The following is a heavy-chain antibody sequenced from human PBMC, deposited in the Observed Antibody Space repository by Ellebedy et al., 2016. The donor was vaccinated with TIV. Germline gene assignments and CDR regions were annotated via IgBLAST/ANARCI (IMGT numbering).Heavy chain of an antibody. CDR1: GFTFSNYG. Sequence: PGGSLRLSCAASGFTFSNYGIHWVRQAPGKGLEWVAVIWYDGSNKYYAESVQGRFTISRDNSRNTLYLQMNSLTVEDTAVYYCARDQNSRAVTAEWENYYGMDVWGQGTTVTVSS. J-gene: IGHJ6*02. V-gene: IGHV3-33*01. D-gene: IGHD2-21*02. CDR3: ARDQNSRAVTAEWENYYGMDV. CDR2: IWYDGSNK.